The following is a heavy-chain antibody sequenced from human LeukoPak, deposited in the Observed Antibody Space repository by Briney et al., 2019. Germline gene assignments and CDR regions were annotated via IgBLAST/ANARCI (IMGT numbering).Heavy chain of an antibody. Sequence: PGASLRLSCASSGFSFSNYEMRCVRPAAGEGQEWVSYISSSGSTIYYADSVKGRFTISRDNAKNSLYLQMNSLRAEDTAVYYCAELGITMIGGVWGKGTTVTISS. V-gene: IGHV3-48*03. CDR2: ISSSGSTI. D-gene: IGHD3-10*02. J-gene: IGHJ6*04. CDR3: AELGITMIGGV. CDR1: GFSFSNYE.